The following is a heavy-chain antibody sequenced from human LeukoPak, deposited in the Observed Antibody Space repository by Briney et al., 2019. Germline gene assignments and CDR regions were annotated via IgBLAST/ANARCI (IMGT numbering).Heavy chain of an antibody. D-gene: IGHD4-11*01. Sequence: GGSLRLSCAASGFTFSSSWMHWVRQAPEKGLVWVSRINSDGSSTSYADSVKGRFTISRDNAKNTLYLQMNSLRAEDTAVYYCAREEVNSNYFGWGQGTLVTVSS. CDR2: INSDGSST. V-gene: IGHV3-74*01. CDR3: AREEVNSNYFG. J-gene: IGHJ4*02. CDR1: GFTFSSSW.